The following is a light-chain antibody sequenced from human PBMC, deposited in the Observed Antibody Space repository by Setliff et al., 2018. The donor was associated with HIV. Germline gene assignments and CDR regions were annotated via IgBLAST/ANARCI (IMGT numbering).Light chain of an antibody. J-gene: IGLJ2*01. CDR2: EVN. V-gene: IGLV2-8*01. CDR3: SSYTGTTVI. Sequence: QSALAQPASVSGSPGQSITISCTGTNSDIGAYNYVSWYQQHPGKAPKLMTYEVNKRPSGVPDRFSGSKSGNTASLTVSGLQAEDEADYYCSSYTGTTVIFGGGTKVTVL. CDR1: NSDIGAYNY.